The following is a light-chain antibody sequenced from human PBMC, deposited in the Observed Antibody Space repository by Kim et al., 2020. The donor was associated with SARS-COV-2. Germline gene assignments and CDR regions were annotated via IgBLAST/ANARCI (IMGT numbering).Light chain of an antibody. CDR1: KLGDKY. CDR2: QDT. J-gene: IGLJ2*01. Sequence: VYPGQTAKITCSGDKLGDKYACWYQQKPGQSPVLVLYQDTKRPSGIPERFSGSNSGNTATLTISGTQAMDEADYYSQTWDRSTAVFGGGTQLTVL. CDR3: QTWDRSTAV. V-gene: IGLV3-1*01.